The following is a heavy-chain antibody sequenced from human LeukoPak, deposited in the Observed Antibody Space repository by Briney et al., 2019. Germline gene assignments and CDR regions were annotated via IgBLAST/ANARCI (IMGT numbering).Heavy chain of an antibody. D-gene: IGHD6-13*01. CDR2: ITGSGGNT. CDR1: GFIFSSYS. CDR3: AKAASSSWPSYYYGMDV. Sequence: GGSLRLSCAASGFIFSSYSMSWVRQAPGKGLEWVSVITGSGGNTYYADSVKGRFTISKDNSRNTVYLQMSSLRVDDTAVYYCAKAASSSWPSYYYGMDVWGQGTTVTVSS. V-gene: IGHV3-23*01. J-gene: IGHJ6*02.